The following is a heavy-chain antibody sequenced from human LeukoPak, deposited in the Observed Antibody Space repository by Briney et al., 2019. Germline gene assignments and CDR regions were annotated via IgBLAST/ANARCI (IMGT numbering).Heavy chain of an antibody. J-gene: IGHJ4*02. CDR1: GFTFSSYW. CDR2: INTDGSST. D-gene: IGHD3-10*01. Sequence: PGGSLRLSCAASGFTFSSYWMHWVRQAPGKGLVWVSRINTDGSSTSYADSVKGRFTISRDNAKNTLYPQMNSLRAEDTAVYYCARTVPGYFFDYWGQGTLVTVSS. V-gene: IGHV3-74*01. CDR3: ARTVPGYFFDY.